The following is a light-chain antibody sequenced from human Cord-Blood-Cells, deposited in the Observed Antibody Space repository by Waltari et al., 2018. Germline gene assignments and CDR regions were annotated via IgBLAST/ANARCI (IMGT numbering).Light chain of an antibody. V-gene: IGKV1-9*01. CDR1: QGISSY. Sequence: DIQLTQSPSFLSASVGDRVTITCRASQGISSYLAWYQQKPGKAPKLLVYAASTLQSGVPSRFSGNGSGTEFTHTISSLQPEDFATDYCQQLNSYPRTFGQGTKVEIK. CDR2: AAS. CDR3: QQLNSYPRT. J-gene: IGKJ1*01.